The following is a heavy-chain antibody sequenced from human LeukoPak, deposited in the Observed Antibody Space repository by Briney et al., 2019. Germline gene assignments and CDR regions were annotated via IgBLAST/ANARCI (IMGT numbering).Heavy chain of an antibody. CDR3: ARHPGASFDS. V-gene: IGHV4-59*08. J-gene: IGHJ4*02. CDR1: GGSISGYY. CDR2: IYYTGNT. D-gene: IGHD7-27*01. Sequence: SETLSLTCSVSGGSISGYYWSWIRQPPGRRLEWIGYIYYTGNTTYNPSLKSRVTISMDRSKNLFSLKLTSVTVADTAVYFCARHPGASFDSWGQGNLVTVSS.